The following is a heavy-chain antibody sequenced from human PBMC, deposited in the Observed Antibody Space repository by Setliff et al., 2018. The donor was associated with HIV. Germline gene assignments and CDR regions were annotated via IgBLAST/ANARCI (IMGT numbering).Heavy chain of an antibody. Sequence: PSETLSLTCAVYGGSFSGYYWSWIRQPPGKGLEWIGEINHSGTTNYNPSLKSRVTISADTSKKQFSLKLSSVTAADTAVYYCATYADRESNRFDPWGQGILVTVSS. D-gene: IGHD3-10*01. CDR2: INHSGTT. CDR3: ATYADRESNRFDP. J-gene: IGHJ5*02. CDR1: GGSFSGYY. V-gene: IGHV4-34*01.